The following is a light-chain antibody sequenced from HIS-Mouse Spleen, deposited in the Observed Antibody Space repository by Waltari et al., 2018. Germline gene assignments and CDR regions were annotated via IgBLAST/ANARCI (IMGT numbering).Light chain of an antibody. Sequence: DIVMTQSPDSLAVSLGERATINCKSSQSVLYSSNNKYYLAWYQQKPGQPPKLPIYWASTRESGVPDRFSGSGSGTDFTLTISSLQAEDVAVYYCQQYYSTPITFGQGTRLEIK. CDR3: QQYYSTPIT. J-gene: IGKJ5*01. CDR2: WAS. V-gene: IGKV4-1*01. CDR1: QSVLYSSNNKYY.